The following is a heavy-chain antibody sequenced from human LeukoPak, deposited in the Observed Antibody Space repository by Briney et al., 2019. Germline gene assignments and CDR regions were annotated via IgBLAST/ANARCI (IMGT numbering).Heavy chain of an antibody. Sequence: GGSLRLSCAASGFTFTSFAMSWVRQAPGKGLEWVSFIYSDNTHYSDSVKGRFTISRDNSKNTLYLQMNSLRAEDTAVYYCARRAGAYSHPYDYWGQGTLVTVSS. V-gene: IGHV3-53*01. CDR2: IYSDNT. J-gene: IGHJ4*02. CDR1: GFTFTSFA. CDR3: ARRAGAYSHPYDY. D-gene: IGHD4/OR15-4a*01.